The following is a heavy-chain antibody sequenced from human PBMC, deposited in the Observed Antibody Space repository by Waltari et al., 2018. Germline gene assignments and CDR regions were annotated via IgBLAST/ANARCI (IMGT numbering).Heavy chain of an antibody. Sequence: QVLLQPGGARLLKPSETLSLTCGVSGGSFSGYYWSWIRQPPGKGLQWIGESNQGGSTKYNPSLNSRVTISVDTSNNQFSLKLTSVTAADTAVYYCVRHVGGSRGIDYWGQGTLITVSS. V-gene: IGHV4-34*01. CDR3: VRHVGGSRGIDY. D-gene: IGHD3-16*01. CDR1: GGSFSGYY. J-gene: IGHJ4*02. CDR2: SNQGGST.